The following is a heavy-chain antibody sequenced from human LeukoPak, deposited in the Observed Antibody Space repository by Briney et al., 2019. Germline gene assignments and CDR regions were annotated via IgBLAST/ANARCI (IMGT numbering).Heavy chain of an antibody. CDR1: GGSVSNYY. CDR3: ARGMAEAYDYNWFDP. CDR2: IYGSGTT. Sequence: SETLSLTCTVSGGSVSNYYWSWVRQPAGKGLEWIGRIYGSGTTRYNPSLQSRVTMSVDVSKNQFSLKLTSMPAADTAVYFCARGMAEAYDYNWFDPWGQGILVTVSS. J-gene: IGHJ5*02. V-gene: IGHV4-4*07. D-gene: IGHD5-12*01.